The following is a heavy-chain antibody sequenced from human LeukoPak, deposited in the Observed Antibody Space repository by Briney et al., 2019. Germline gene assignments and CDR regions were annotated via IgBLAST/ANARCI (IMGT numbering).Heavy chain of an antibody. Sequence: SQTLSLTCSISGDSVSSNSAAWNWIRQSPSRGLEWLGGTYYRSKWYNDYAVSVKSRITINPDTSKNQFSLQLNSVTPEDTAVYYCARALLYCSGGSCYRSPFDYWGQGTLSPSPQ. D-gene: IGHD2-15*01. CDR1: GDSVSSNSAA. CDR3: ARALLYCSGGSCYRSPFDY. V-gene: IGHV6-1*01. J-gene: IGHJ4*02. CDR2: TYYRSKWYN.